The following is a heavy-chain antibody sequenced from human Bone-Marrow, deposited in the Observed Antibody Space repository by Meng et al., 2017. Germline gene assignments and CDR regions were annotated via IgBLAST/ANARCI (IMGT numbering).Heavy chain of an antibody. CDR1: GGSISSSSYY. Sequence: SETLSLSCTVSGGSISSSSYYWGWIRQPPGKGLEWIGRIYTSGSTNYNPSLKSRVTISVDTSKNQFSLKLSSVTAADTAAYYCARALGYWGQGTLVTVSS. J-gene: IGHJ4*02. CDR3: ARALGY. D-gene: IGHD7-27*01. V-gene: IGHV4-61*02. CDR2: IYTSGST.